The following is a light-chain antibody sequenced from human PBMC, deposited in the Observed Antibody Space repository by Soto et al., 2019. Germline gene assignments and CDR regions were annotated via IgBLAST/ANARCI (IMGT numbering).Light chain of an antibody. CDR3: QQYVRYSYS. V-gene: IGKV1-5*01. Sequence: DIQMTQSPSTLSASVGDRVTITCRASQSISKWVAWYQQKPGKAPKILISDASSLESWVPSRFSGSGSGTEFTLTTSSQQPDDFSTYYCQQYVRYSYSFGQVTKLEIK. CDR2: DAS. CDR1: QSISKW. J-gene: IGKJ2*01.